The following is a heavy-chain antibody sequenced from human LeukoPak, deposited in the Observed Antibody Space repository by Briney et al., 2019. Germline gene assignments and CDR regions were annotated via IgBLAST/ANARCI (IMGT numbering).Heavy chain of an antibody. CDR2: ISYDESKK. CDR3: ARGKAVEVDYYDRSGYDDAFDI. D-gene: IGHD3-22*01. Sequence: GGSLRLSCAVSGFTFSSYAIHWVRQAPGKGLEWVAVISYDESKKSYADSVQGRFTISRDNSKNTLYLQMNSLGAEDTAVYYCARGKAVEVDYYDRSGYDDAFDIWGQGTMVTVSS. J-gene: IGHJ3*02. V-gene: IGHV3-30*04. CDR1: GFTFSSYA.